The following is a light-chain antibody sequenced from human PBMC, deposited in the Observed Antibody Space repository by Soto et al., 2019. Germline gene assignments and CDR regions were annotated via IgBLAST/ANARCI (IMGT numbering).Light chain of an antibody. Sequence: EILMTQSPATLSVPPGERATLSCRASQSITNNLAWYQHKPGQAPRLPIYRASARATGIPARFSGSGSGTEFTLTINSLQSEDFAVYYCQQYNQWPGTFGPGTKVDIK. V-gene: IGKV3-15*01. CDR2: RAS. CDR1: QSITNN. J-gene: IGKJ3*01. CDR3: QQYNQWPGT.